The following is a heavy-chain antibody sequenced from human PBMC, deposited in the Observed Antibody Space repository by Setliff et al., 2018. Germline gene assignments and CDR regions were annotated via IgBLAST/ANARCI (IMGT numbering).Heavy chain of an antibody. Sequence: SETLSLTCIVSGDSISNSDYYWGWIRQPPGKGLEWIGRVYNTGTNNYNPSLKSRVTISISADTSNKSFSLNLFSVTAADTAVYYCVGRDFSGGDSWGHGTLVTVSS. D-gene: IGHD6-25*01. J-gene: IGHJ5*01. CDR2: VYNTGTN. V-gene: IGHV4-39*02. CDR3: VGRDFSGGDS. CDR1: GDSISNSDYY.